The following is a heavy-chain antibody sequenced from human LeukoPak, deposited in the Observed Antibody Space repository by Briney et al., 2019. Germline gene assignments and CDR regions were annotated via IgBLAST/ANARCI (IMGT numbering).Heavy chain of an antibody. J-gene: IGHJ4*02. CDR3: ERDRGASCFDY. V-gene: IGHV1-2*02. CDR2: INPNSGST. Sequence: ASVLLCCNATSYAFSVGYECRVRQAPGQGNKWLGWINPNSGSTKYAQKFQGRVTMTRDTSISTAYMELSRLTSYDTAVNYCERDRGASCFDYWGQGALVTVPS. CDR1: SYAFSVGY.